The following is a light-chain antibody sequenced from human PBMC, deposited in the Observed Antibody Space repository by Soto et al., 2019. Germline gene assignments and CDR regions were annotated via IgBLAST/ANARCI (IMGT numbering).Light chain of an antibody. CDR3: AAWDDTLNAYYV. Sequence: VLTXPPXASGTPGQRVTISCSGSSSNIGSYTVNWYQQLPGTAPKLLIYNNYQRPSGVPDRFSGSKAGTSASLVISGLQSEDEADYFCAAWDDTLNAYYVFGTGTKVTVL. V-gene: IGLV1-44*01. CDR1: SSNIGSYT. J-gene: IGLJ1*01. CDR2: NNY.